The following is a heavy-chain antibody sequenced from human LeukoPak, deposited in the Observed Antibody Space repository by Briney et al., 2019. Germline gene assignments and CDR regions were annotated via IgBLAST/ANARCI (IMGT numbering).Heavy chain of an antibody. CDR2: IYYSGST. CDR3: ARPPSAAGEYFQH. V-gene: IGHV4-39*01. J-gene: IGHJ1*01. CDR1: GGSISSSSYY. Sequence: SETLSLTCTVSGGSISSSSYYWGWIRQPPGKGLEWIGSIYYSGSTYYNPSLKSRVTISVDTSKNQFSLKLSPVTAADTAVYYCARPPSAAGEYFQHWGQGTLVTVSS. D-gene: IGHD6-13*01.